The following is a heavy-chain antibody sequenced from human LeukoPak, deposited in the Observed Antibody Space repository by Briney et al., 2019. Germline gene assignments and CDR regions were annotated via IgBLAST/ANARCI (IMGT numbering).Heavy chain of an antibody. J-gene: IGHJ6*03. Sequence: GASGKVSCKASGYTFTSYAMNWVRQAPGQGLEWMGGINTNTGNPTYAQGFTGRFVFSLDTSVSTAYLQISSLKAEDTAVYYCARAPTAMARGYYMDVWGKGTTVTVSS. V-gene: IGHV7-4-1*02. CDR2: INTNTGNP. CDR1: GYTFTSYA. CDR3: ARAPTAMARGYYMDV. D-gene: IGHD3-10*01.